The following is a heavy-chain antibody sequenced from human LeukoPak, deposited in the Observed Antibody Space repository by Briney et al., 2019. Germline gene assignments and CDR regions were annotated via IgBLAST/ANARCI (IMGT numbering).Heavy chain of an antibody. J-gene: IGHJ4*02. CDR2: ISAYNGNT. D-gene: IGHD4-17*01. CDR3: AYGDTTFDY. Sequence: ASVKVSCKTFGYTFTDYYMHWVRQAPGQGLEWMGWISAYNGNTNYAQKLQGRVTMTTDTSTSTAYMELRSLRSDDTAVYYCAYGDTTFDYWGQGTLVTVSS. V-gene: IGHV1-18*04. CDR1: GYTFTDYY.